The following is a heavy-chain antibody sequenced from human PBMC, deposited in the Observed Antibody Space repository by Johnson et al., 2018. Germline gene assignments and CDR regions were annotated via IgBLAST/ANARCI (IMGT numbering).Heavy chain of an antibody. Sequence: QVQLVQSGGGVVQPGRSXRLSCAASGFTFSSYGMHWVRQAPGKGLEWVAVISYDGRNKYYTDSVRGRFTISRDNSKNTLYLQMNSLRAEETAVYYLAKAVIAAADLDAFDIWGQGTRVTVSS. V-gene: IGHV3-30*18. CDR1: GFTFSSYG. CDR3: AKAVIAAADLDAFDI. CDR2: ISYDGRNK. J-gene: IGHJ3*02. D-gene: IGHD6-13*01.